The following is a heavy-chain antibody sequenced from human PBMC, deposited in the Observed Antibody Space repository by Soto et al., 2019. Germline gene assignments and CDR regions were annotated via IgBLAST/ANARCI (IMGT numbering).Heavy chain of an antibody. CDR2: IIYDGSKK. Sequence: GGSLSLSCAASGFRFSSSGMHWVRPAPGKGLEWVAVIIYDGSKKEYADSVKGRFTVSRDNSKDTVYLQMNNLRPEDTGVYYCAKDLHDFASFFFYGMDVWGQGTSVTVSS. CDR1: GFRFSSSG. J-gene: IGHJ6*02. D-gene: IGHD2-21*02. V-gene: IGHV3-30*18. CDR3: AKDLHDFASFFFYGMDV.